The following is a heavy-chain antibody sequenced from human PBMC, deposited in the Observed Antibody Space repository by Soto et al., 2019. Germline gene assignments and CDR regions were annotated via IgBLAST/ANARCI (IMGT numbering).Heavy chain of an antibody. V-gene: IGHV1-24*01. J-gene: IGHJ4*02. D-gene: IGHD6-19*01. CDR1: GYTLTELS. CDR2: FDPEDGET. CDR3: ATAKYSSGWYTY. Sequence: ASVKVSCKVSGYTLTELSMHWVRQAPGKGLEWMGGFDPEDGETIYAQKFQGRVTMTEDTSTDTAYMELSSLRSEDTAVYYCATAKYSSGWYTYWGQGTLVTVSS.